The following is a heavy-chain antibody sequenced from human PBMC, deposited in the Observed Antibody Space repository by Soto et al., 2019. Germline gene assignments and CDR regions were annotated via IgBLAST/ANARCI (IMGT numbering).Heavy chain of an antibody. V-gene: IGHV4-59*01. Sequence: QVQLQESGPGLVKPSETLSLTCTVSGGSISSYYWSWIRQPPGKGLVWIVYKYYSGGTNNNPSLTSRVTISVDTSKNQFSLKLSSLTAADTAVYYCAGGDERVATPSGYWGQGTLVTVSS. CDR3: AGGDERVATPSGY. CDR2: KYYSGGT. D-gene: IGHD2-15*01. J-gene: IGHJ4*02. CDR1: GGSISSYY.